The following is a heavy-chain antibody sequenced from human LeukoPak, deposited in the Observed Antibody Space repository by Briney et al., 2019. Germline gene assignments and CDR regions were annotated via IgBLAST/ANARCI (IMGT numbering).Heavy chain of an antibody. D-gene: IGHD6-13*01. Sequence: SETLSLTCTVSSGSIRSSSYYWGWIRQPPGKGLEWIGSIYYSGSAYYSPSLKSRVTISVDTSKNQFSLKLTSVTAADTAVYYCAGPGVAAAANWFDPWGQGTLVTVSS. CDR3: AGPGVAAAANWFDP. CDR2: IYYSGSA. J-gene: IGHJ5*02. V-gene: IGHV4-39*01. CDR1: SGSIRSSSYY.